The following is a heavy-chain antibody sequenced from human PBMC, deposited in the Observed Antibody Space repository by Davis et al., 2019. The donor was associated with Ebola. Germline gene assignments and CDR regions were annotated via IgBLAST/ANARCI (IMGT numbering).Heavy chain of an antibody. D-gene: IGHD1-1*01. J-gene: IGHJ6*02. CDR2: ISSSSTTK. CDR3: ARDLLEPLYYYYGMDV. V-gene: IGHV3-48*02. Sequence: PGGSLRLSCAASGFTFSSYSMNWVRQAPGRGLEWVSYISSSSTTKYYADSVKGRFTISRDNAKNSLYLQMNSLRDEDTAVYYCARDLLEPLYYYYGMDVWGQGTTVTVS. CDR1: GFTFSSYS.